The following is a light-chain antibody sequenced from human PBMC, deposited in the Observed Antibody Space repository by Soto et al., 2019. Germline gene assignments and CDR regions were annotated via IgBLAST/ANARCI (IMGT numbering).Light chain of an antibody. V-gene: IGKV3-20*01. CDR1: QSVSSSY. CDR3: QQDGSSQS. CDR2: GAS. Sequence: EIVLTQSPGTMYLSPGERATLSCRASQSVSSSYLAWYQQKPGQAPRLLIYGASSRATGIPDRFSGSGSGTDFTLTISRLEPEDFAVYYCQQDGSSQSFGQGTKVEIK. J-gene: IGKJ1*01.